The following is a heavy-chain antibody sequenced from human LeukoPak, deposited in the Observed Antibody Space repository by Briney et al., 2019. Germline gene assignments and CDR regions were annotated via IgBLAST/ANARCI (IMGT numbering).Heavy chain of an antibody. D-gene: IGHD6-19*01. Sequence: PGRSLRLSCAASGFAFSNYGMHWVRQAPGKGLEWVTLISYDGSNKYYADSVKGRFTISRDNSKNTLYLQMNSLRAEDTAVYYCAKSPISSGWKLGDDYWGQGMLVTVSS. CDR3: AKSPISSGWKLGDDY. CDR1: GFAFSNYG. CDR2: ISYDGSNK. J-gene: IGHJ4*02. V-gene: IGHV3-30*18.